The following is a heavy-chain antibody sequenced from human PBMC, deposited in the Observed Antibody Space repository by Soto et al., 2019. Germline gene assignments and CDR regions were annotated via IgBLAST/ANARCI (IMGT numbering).Heavy chain of an antibody. CDR2: IGDSGAST. J-gene: IGHJ6*03. D-gene: IGHD3-3*01. CDR3: SKGLETDV. Sequence: EVLLLESGGGLVQPGGSLRLSCEASGFSFSSFAMNWVRQAPGKGLEWVSAIGDSGASTYYADSVKGGFTIARDNSRNILDLPLSRLIGGDTGVGYGSKGLETDVWGNGTTVTVSS. CDR1: GFSFSSFA. V-gene: IGHV3-23*01.